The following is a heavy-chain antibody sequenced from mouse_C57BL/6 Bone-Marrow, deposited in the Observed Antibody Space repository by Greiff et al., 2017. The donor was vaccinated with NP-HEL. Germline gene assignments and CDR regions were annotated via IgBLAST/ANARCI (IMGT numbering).Heavy chain of an antibody. V-gene: IGHV1-15*01. Sequence: VKLMESGAELVRPGASVTLSCKASGYTFTDYEMHWVKQTPVHGLEWIGAIDPETGGTAYNQKFKGKAILTADKSSSTAYMELPSLTSEDSAVYYCTMAAQATIDYWGQGTTLTVSS. D-gene: IGHD3-2*02. CDR2: IDPETGGT. J-gene: IGHJ2*01. CDR1: GYTFTDYE. CDR3: TMAAQATIDY.